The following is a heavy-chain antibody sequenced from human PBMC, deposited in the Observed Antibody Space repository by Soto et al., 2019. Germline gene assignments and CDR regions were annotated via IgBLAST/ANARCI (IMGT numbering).Heavy chain of an antibody. CDR1: GFTFSDHY. J-gene: IGHJ6*02. CDR2: ITNSGTTM. Sequence: GGSLRLSCAASGFTFSDHYMNWIRQSPGKGLEWVSYITNSGTTMYYADCVKGRFTISMDNAKNSLYLHMTNLRADDTALYYCARGRRFYYYAMDVWGQGTTVTVSS. V-gene: IGHV3-11*01. CDR3: ARGRRFYYYAMDV.